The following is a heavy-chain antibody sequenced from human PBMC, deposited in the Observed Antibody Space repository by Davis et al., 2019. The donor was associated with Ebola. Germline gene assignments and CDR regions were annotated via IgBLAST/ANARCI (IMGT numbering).Heavy chain of an antibody. D-gene: IGHD3-3*01. Sequence: PGGSLRLSCAVYGGSFSGYYWSWIRQPPGKGLEWIGYIYYSGSTNYNPSLKSRVAISVDTSKNQFSLKLSSVTAADTAVYYCAAFWSGYYRWGQGTLVTVSS. J-gene: IGHJ4*02. CDR3: AAFWSGYYR. CDR1: GGSFSGYY. CDR2: IYYSGST. V-gene: IGHV4-59*01.